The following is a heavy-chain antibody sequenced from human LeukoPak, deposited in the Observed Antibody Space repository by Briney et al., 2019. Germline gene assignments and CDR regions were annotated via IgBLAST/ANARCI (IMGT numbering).Heavy chain of an antibody. Sequence: SETLSLTCGVYGGSFSIYCWNWIRQPPGKGLEWIGEINQSGGTKYNPSLKSRVTISVDTSKNQFSLKLSSVTAADTAVYYCATMGSGSYFNFWGQGSLVTVSS. V-gene: IGHV4-34*01. CDR2: INQSGGT. D-gene: IGHD1-26*01. CDR3: ATMGSGSYFNF. CDR1: GGSFSIYC. J-gene: IGHJ4*02.